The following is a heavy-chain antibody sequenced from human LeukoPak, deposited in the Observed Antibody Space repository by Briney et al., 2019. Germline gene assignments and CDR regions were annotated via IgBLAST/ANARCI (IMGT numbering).Heavy chain of an antibody. CDR3: ATDPRYYDILTVNY. V-gene: IGHV1-24*01. Sequence: ASVKVSCKVSGYTLTELSMHWVRQAPGKGLEWMGGFDPEDGETIYAQKFQGRVTMTEDTSTDTAYMELSSLRSEDTAVYYCATDPRYYDILTVNYWGQGTLVTVSS. D-gene: IGHD3-9*01. J-gene: IGHJ4*02. CDR2: FDPEDGET. CDR1: GYTLTELS.